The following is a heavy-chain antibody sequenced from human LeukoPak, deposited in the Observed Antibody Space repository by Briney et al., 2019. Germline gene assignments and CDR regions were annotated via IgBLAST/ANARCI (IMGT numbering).Heavy chain of an antibody. D-gene: IGHD3-10*01. J-gene: IGHJ4*02. CDR2: IIPIFGTA. Sequence: ASVKVSCKASGGTFSSYAISWVRQAPGQGLEWMGGIIPIFGTANYAQKFQGRVTITADESTSTAYMELSSLRSEDTAVYYCATGVRGVIIGLLDYWGQGTRVTVSS. CDR3: ATGVRGVIIGLLDY. CDR1: GGTFSSYA. V-gene: IGHV1-69*13.